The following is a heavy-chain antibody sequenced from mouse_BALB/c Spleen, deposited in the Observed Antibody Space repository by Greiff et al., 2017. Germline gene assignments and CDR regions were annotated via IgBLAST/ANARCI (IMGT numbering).Heavy chain of an antibody. V-gene: IGHV3-2*02. Sequence: EVQRVESGPGLVKPSQSLSLTCTVTGYSITSDYAWNWIRQFPGNKLEWMGYISYSGSTSYNPSLKSRISITRDTSKNQFFLQLNSVTTEDTATYYCARGLRGGAWFAYWGQGTLVTVSA. D-gene: IGHD2-4*01. CDR2: ISYSGST. CDR3: ARGLRGGAWFAY. J-gene: IGHJ3*01. CDR1: GYSITSDYA.